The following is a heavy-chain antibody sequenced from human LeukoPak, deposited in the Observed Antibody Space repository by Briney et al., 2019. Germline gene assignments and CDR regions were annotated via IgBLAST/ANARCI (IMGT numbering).Heavy chain of an antibody. CDR1: GGSISSYY. V-gene: IGHV4-4*07. CDR3: ARESSSTYFYYYMDV. D-gene: IGHD6-13*01. Sequence: SETLSLTCTVSGGSISSYYWSWIRQPAGKGLERIGRIYTRGSTNYNPSLKSRPTMSVDTSKNQVFLKLSSVTAADTAVYYCARESSSTYFYYYMDVWGKGTTVTVSS. CDR2: IYTRGST. J-gene: IGHJ6*03.